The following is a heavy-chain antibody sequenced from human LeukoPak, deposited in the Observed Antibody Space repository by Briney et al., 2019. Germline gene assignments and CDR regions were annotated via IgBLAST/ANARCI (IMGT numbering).Heavy chain of an antibody. J-gene: IGHJ6*03. CDR2: IYSSGST. V-gene: IGHV4-59*01. CDR3: ARVFDSGSQAYFYYMDV. D-gene: IGHD3-10*01. Sequence: SETLSLTCNVSGGSIRGYYWSWIRQPPGKGLEWFGYIYSSGSTNYNPSLKSRVTMSVDTSKNQFSLKVSSATAADTAVYYYARVFDSGSQAYFYYMDVWGKGTTVTISS. CDR1: GGSIRGYY.